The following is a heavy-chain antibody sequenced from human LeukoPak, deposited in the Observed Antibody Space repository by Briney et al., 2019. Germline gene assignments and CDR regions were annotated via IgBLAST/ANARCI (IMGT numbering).Heavy chain of an antibody. CDR2: INHSGST. J-gene: IGHJ4*02. D-gene: IGHD1-26*01. V-gene: IGHV4-34*01. CDR3: ARVPRGYYFDY. Sequence: SETLSLTCAVYGGSFSGYYWSWLRQPPGRGLEWLGEINHSGSTNYNPSLKSRVTISVDTSKNQFSLKLSSVTAADTAVYYCARVPRGYYFDYWGQGTLVTVSS. CDR1: GGSFSGYY.